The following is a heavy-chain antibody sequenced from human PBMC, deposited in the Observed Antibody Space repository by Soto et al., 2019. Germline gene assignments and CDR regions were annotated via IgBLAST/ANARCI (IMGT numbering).Heavy chain of an antibody. J-gene: IGHJ4*02. D-gene: IGHD4-17*01. CDR2: IYYSGST. CDR3: ATLTFVRTPVTTIDYFDY. CDR1: GGSIINYY. V-gene: IGHV4-59*08. Sequence: SETLSLTCTVSGGSIINYYWSWIRQPAGKGLEWIGYIYYSGSTNYNPSLKSRVTISIDTSKNQFSLNLSSVTAADTAVYYCATLTFVRTPVTTIDYFDYWGQGTLVTVSS.